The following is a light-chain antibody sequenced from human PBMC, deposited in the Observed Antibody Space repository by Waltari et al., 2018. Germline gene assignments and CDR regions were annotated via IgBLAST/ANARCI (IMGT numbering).Light chain of an antibody. V-gene: IGLV2-14*03. CDR3: SSYSTSSSLIL. J-gene: IGLJ2*01. CDR2: DVN. CDR1: SSDVGGHDY. Sequence: QSALSQPASVSGSPGQSITISCTGASSDVGGHDYVSWYQQHPGKAPKLIIRDVNNRPSGVSNRCSGSKSGNTASLTISGLQAEDEADYYCSSYSTSSSLILFVEGTKVTVL.